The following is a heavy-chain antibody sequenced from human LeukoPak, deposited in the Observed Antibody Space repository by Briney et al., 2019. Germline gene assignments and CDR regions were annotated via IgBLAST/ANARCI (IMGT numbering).Heavy chain of an antibody. J-gene: IGHJ4*02. CDR2: ISRSGSTK. Sequence: PGGSLRLSCAASGFTFSDYNMRWIRQAPGKGLEWVSSISRSGSTKYYADSVKGRFTISRDNAKNSLFLQMNSLRAEDTAVYYCAKDPVSPGDYDYWGQGTLVTVSS. V-gene: IGHV3-11*01. CDR3: AKDPVSPGDYDY. CDR1: GFTFSDYN. D-gene: IGHD4-17*01.